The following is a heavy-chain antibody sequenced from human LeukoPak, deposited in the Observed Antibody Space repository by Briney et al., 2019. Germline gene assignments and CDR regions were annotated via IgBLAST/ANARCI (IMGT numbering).Heavy chain of an antibody. CDR1: GYTFTSYG. Sequence: ASVKVSCKASGYTFTSYGISWVRQATGQGLEWMGWMNPNSGNTGYAQKFQGRITMTRNTSISTAYMELSSLRSEDTAVYYCARDRRDYALYYFDYWGQGTLVTVSS. J-gene: IGHJ4*02. V-gene: IGHV1-8*02. D-gene: IGHD3-16*01. CDR3: ARDRRDYALYYFDY. CDR2: MNPNSGNT.